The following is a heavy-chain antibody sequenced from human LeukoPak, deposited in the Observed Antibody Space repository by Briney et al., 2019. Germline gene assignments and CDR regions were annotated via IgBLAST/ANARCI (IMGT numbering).Heavy chain of an antibody. CDR2: INHTGST. CDR1: GGSFSDYY. D-gene: IGHD6-19*01. CDR3: ASAGWYSVRYAFDI. J-gene: IGHJ3*02. Sequence: SETLSLTCAVYGGSFSDYYWNWIRQPPGKGLEWIGEINHTGSTNYNPSLKSRVTISVDTSKNQFSLKLTSVTAADTAVYYCASAGWYSVRYAFDIWGQGTMVTVSS. V-gene: IGHV4-34*01.